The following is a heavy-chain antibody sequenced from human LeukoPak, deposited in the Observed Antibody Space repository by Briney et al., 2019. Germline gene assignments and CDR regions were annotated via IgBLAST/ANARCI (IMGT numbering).Heavy chain of an antibody. J-gene: IGHJ6*02. CDR2: ISDSGGST. Sequence: GGSLRLSCVASGFSFRSYAMSWVRQAPGKGLEWVSAISDSGGSTYYADSVKGRFTISSDNSKNTLYLQMNSLRAEDTAVYYCAKDRLSAKYYYYGMDVWGQGTTVTVSS. CDR1: GFSFRSYA. CDR3: AKDRLSAKYYYYGMDV. V-gene: IGHV3-23*01. D-gene: IGHD5-18*01.